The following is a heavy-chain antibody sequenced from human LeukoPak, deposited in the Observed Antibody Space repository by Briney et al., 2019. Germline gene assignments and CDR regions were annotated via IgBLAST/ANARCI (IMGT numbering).Heavy chain of an antibody. CDR2: IGTGGHT. V-gene: IGHV3-13*01. CDR3: TGGGLEAPCDV. J-gene: IGHJ3*01. D-gene: IGHD5-24*01. Sequence: PGGSLRLSCSASGFTFSNYDMHWVRQEKGKGLEWVSSIGTGGHTYYAPSVKGRFTISRENAKNSLYLQMNSLRAGDTAIYYCTGGGLEAPCDVWGQGTMVAVSS. CDR1: GFTFSNYD.